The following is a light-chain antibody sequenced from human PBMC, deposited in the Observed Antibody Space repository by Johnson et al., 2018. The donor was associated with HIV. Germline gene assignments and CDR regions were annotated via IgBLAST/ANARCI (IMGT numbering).Light chain of an antibody. J-gene: IGLJ1*01. CDR1: SSNIGNNY. V-gene: IGLV1-51*01. Sequence: HSVLTQPPSVSAAPGQKVTISCSGSSSNIGNNYVSWYQQLPGTAPKLLIYDNNKRPSGIPDRFSGSKSVTSATLGITGLQTGDEAVYYCGTWDSTLSAGGYVFGTGTKVTVL. CDR3: GTWDSTLSAGGYV. CDR2: DNN.